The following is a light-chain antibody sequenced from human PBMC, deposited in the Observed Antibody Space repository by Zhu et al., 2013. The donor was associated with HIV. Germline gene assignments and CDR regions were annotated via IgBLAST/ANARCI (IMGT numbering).Light chain of an antibody. Sequence: EIVLTQSPATLSVSPGERATLSCRASQTIDSDYLAWYRQKPGQAPRLLIYGASRRATGIPDRFSGTGSGTDFTLTISGLQPDDVATYYCLQYNTYALYTFGRGTKLEIK. CDR2: GAS. V-gene: IGKV3-20*01. CDR3: LQYNTYALYT. CDR1: QTIDSDY. J-gene: IGKJ2*01.